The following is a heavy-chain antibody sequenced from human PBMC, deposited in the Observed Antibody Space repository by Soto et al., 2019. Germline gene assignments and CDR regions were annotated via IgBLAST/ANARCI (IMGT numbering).Heavy chain of an antibody. J-gene: IGHJ4*02. CDR3: ASERWPHPVLDY. Sequence: EVQLVESGGGLVKPGGSLRLSCAASGFTFSSYSMNWVRQAPGKGLEWVSSISSSSSYIYYADSVKGRFTISRDNAKNSLYLQMNSLRAEDTAVYYCASERWPHPVLDYWGQGTLVTVSS. V-gene: IGHV3-21*01. D-gene: IGHD2-15*01. CDR2: ISSSSSYI. CDR1: GFTFSSYS.